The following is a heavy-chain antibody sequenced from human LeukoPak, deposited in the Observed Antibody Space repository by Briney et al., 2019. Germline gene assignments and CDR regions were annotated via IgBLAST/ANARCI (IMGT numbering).Heavy chain of an antibody. CDR3: ARGRNTGRQFYFDY. V-gene: IGHV3-23*01. CDR2: ITGSGGST. Sequence: GGSLRLSCAATGFTFSSSGMVWVRQAPGKGLECVSPITGSGGSTSYTDSVKGRFTISRDNSKNTLYLQMNSLRAEDTAVYYCARGRNTGRQFYFDYWGQGTLVTVAS. D-gene: IGHD4-11*01. CDR1: GFTFSSSG. J-gene: IGHJ4*02.